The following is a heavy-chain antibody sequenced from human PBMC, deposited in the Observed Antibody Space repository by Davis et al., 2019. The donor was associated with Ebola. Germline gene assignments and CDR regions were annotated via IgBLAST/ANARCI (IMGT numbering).Heavy chain of an antibody. V-gene: IGHV1-2*02. CDR2: INPSGGST. Sequence: ASVKVSCKVSGYTLTELSMHWVRQAPGQGLEWMGIINPSGGSTSYAQKFQGRVTMTRDTSISTAYMELSRLRSDDTAVYYCARGPSGSLYYYGMDVWGQGTTVTVSS. J-gene: IGHJ6*02. CDR3: ARGPSGSLYYYGMDV. CDR1: GYTLTELS. D-gene: IGHD3-10*01.